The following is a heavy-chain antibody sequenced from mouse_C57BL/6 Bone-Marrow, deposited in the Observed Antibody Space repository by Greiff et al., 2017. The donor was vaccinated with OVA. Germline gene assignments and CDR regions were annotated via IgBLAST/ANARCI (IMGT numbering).Heavy chain of an antibody. Sequence: QVQLQQPGAELVKPGASVKLSCKASGYTFTSYWMHWVKQRPGRGLEWIGRIDPNSGGTKYNEKFTGKATLTVDKPSNTAYMQLSSLTSEDSAVYYCASSCYSGPYYYAMDYWGQGTSVTVSS. D-gene: IGHD2-12*01. CDR3: ASSCYSGPYYYAMDY. V-gene: IGHV1-72*01. J-gene: IGHJ4*01. CDR1: GYTFTSYW. CDR2: IDPNSGGT.